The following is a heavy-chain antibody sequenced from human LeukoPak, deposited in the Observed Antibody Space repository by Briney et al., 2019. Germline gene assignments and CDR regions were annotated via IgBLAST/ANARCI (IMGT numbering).Heavy chain of an antibody. CDR3: ARRYCSSTSCFYWYFDL. J-gene: IGHJ2*01. V-gene: IGHV4-59*01. D-gene: IGHD2-2*01. Sequence: SETLSLTCTVSGGSISSYYWSWIRQPPGKGLEWIGYIYYSGSTNYNPSLKSRVTISVDTSKNQFSLKLSSVTAADTAVYYCARRYCSSTSCFYWYFDLWGRGTLVTVSS. CDR1: GGSISSYY. CDR2: IYYSGST.